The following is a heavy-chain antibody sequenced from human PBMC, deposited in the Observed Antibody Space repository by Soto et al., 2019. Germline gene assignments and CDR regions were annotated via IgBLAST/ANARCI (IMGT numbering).Heavy chain of an antibody. D-gene: IGHD6-13*01. Sequence: QITLKESGPTLVKPTQTLTLTCTFSGFSLSTSGVGVGWIRQPPGKALEWLALIYWDDDKRYSPSLKSRLTIXXDTPKNQVVRTITNMDPVDTATYYCAHYRRQQLYPWGQGTLVTVSS. CDR1: GFSLSTSGVG. V-gene: IGHV2-5*02. J-gene: IGHJ5*02. CDR2: IYWDDDK. CDR3: AHYRRQQLYP.